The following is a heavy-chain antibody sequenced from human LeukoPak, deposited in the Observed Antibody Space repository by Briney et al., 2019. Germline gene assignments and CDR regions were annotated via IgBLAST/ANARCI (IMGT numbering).Heavy chain of an antibody. J-gene: IGHJ4*02. Sequence: PSETLSLTCTVSGGSISSSSYYWGWIRQPPGKGLEWIGSIYYSGSTYCNPSLKSRVTISVDTSKNQFSLKLSSVTAADTAVYYCAKGGGVVVLPAAKVESLFDYWGQGTLVTVSS. V-gene: IGHV4-39*01. CDR3: AKGGGVVVLPAAKVESLFDY. CDR1: GGSISSSSYY. CDR2: IYYSGST. D-gene: IGHD2-2*01.